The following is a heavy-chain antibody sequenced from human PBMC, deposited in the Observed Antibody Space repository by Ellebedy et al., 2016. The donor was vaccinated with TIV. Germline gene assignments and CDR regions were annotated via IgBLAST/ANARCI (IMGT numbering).Heavy chain of an antibody. Sequence: GESLKISCAASGFTVSNVWMNWVRQAPGKGLEWVGRVKTEAEGGTTDYAAPVKGRFTISRDDSKDTLYLQMNSLKTEDTAVYYCTRVIGDQTPGVEMAVYYFDYWGQGTLVTVSS. CDR3: TRVIGDQTPGVEMAVYYFDY. CDR2: VKTEAEGGTT. CDR1: GFTVSNVW. J-gene: IGHJ4*02. D-gene: IGHD5-24*01. V-gene: IGHV3-15*01.